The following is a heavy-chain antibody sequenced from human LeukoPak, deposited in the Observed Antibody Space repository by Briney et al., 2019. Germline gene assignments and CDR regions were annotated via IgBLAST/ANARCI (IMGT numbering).Heavy chain of an antibody. J-gene: IGHJ6*03. CDR1: GGSISSTNYY. V-gene: IGHV4-39*07. CDR2: IYYSGST. Sequence: PSETLSPTCAVSGGSISSTNYYWGWIRQPPGKGLEWIATIYYSGSTYYNPSLKSRVTISIDTSKNQFSLKLSSVTAADTAVYYCARQIVVVPAAIGGYYYYYMDVWGKGTTVTISS. D-gene: IGHD2-2*01. CDR3: ARQIVVVPAAIGGYYYYYMDV.